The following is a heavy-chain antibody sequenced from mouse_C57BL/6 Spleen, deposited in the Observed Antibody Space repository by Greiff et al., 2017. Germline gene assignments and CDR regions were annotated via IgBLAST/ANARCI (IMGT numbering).Heavy chain of an antibody. CDR3: ARRYYGSSYFDV. V-gene: IGHV1-18*01. CDR2: INPNNGGT. J-gene: IGHJ1*03. CDR1: GYTFTDYN. D-gene: IGHD1-1*01. Sequence: VQLQQSGPELVKPGASVKIPCTASGYTFTDYNMDWVKQSHGKSLEWIGDINPNNGGTIYNQKFKGKATLTVDKSSSTAYMELRSLTSEDTAVYYCARRYYGSSYFDVWGKGTTVTVSS.